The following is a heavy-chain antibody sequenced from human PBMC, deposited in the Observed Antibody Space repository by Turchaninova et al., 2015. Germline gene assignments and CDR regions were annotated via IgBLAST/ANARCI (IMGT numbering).Heavy chain of an antibody. CDR2: IWYDGSNK. D-gene: IGHD3-16*01. J-gene: IGHJ6*02. CDR3: ARVRGRNYGSGSYDGMDV. CDR1: GFSFRNYG. Sequence: QVQVVEYGGGVVQPGRSLRLSCAASGFSFRNYGMQWVRQAPGTGLEWVAVIWYDGSNKYNAESGKGRFTITRDNSDKMSYLQRNSLRAEDTAVYYCARVRGRNYGSGSYDGMDVWGQGTTVTVSS. V-gene: IGHV3-33*01.